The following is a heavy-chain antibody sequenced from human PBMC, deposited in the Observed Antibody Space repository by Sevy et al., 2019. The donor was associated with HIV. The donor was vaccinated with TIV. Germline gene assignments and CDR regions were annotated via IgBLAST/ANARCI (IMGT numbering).Heavy chain of an antibody. D-gene: IGHD7-27*01. Sequence: ASVKVSCKASGGTFSSYAISWVRQAPGQGLEWMGGIIPIFGTANYAQKFQGRVTITADESTSTAYMELSSLRSEDTAVYYCASNNWGWDYYYMDVWGKWTTVTVSS. CDR2: IIPIFGTA. J-gene: IGHJ6*03. V-gene: IGHV1-69*13. CDR3: ASNNWGWDYYYMDV. CDR1: GGTFSSYA.